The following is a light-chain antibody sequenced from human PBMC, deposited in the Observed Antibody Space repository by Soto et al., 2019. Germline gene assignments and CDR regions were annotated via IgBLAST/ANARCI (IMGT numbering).Light chain of an antibody. CDR2: AAS. CDR3: QKYNSAPNT. CDR1: RDISSS. V-gene: IGKV1-27*01. J-gene: IGKJ2*01. Sequence: DVQMTQSPSSLSASVGDRVTITCRASRDISSSLAWYQQKPGKVPKLLIYAASTLHAGVQSRFSGSGSGTFFTLTINSLQHEDVATSYCQKYNSAPNTFGRGTRLEIK.